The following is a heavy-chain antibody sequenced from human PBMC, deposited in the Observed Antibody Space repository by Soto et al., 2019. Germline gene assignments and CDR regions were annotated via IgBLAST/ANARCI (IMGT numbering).Heavy chain of an antibody. V-gene: IGHV3-48*03. CDR1: GFTFSSYE. D-gene: IGHD3-9*01. CDR3: ARAQGDWLLDY. CDR2: ISSSGSTI. Sequence: EVQLVESGGGLVHPGGSLRLSCAASGFTFSSYEMIWVRQAPGKGLEWVSFISSSGSTIYYADSVKGRFSISRDNAKNSLYLQMNSLRAEDTAVYFCARAQGDWLLDYWGQGTLVTVSS. J-gene: IGHJ4*02.